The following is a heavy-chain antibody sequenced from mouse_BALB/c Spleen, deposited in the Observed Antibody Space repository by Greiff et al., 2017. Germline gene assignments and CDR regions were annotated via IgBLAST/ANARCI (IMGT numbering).Heavy chain of an antibody. CDR2: INPSNGRT. CDR1: GYTFTSYW. D-gene: IGHD2-3*01. Sequence: QVQLQQPGAELVKPGASVKMSCKASGYTFTSYWMHWVKQRPGQGLEWIGEINPSNGRTNYNEKFKSKATLTADTSSSTAYMQLSSLTSEDSAVYFCARGEDGYYAYWGQGTLVTVSA. CDR3: ARGEDGYYAY. V-gene: IGHV1S81*02. J-gene: IGHJ3*01.